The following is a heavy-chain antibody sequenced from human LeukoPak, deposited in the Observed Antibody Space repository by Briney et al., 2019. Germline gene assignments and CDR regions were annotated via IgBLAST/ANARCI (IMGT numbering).Heavy chain of an antibody. CDR2: ISAYNGNT. Sequence: ASVKVSCKASGFTFHTSAMQWVRQAPGQGLEWMGWISAYNGNTNYAQKLQGRVTMTTDTSTSTAYMELRSLRSDDTAVYYCARGLTSLDYWGQGTLVTVSS. CDR1: GFTFHTSA. CDR3: ARGLTSLDY. V-gene: IGHV1-18*01. J-gene: IGHJ4*02. D-gene: IGHD3-9*01.